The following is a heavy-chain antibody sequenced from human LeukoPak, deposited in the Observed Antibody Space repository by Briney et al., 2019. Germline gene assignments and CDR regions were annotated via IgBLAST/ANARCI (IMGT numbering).Heavy chain of an antibody. CDR1: GFTFSSYS. CDR3: ARSDYGDYLAVGAFDI. J-gene: IGHJ3*02. Sequence: PGGSPRLSCAASGFTFSSYSMNWVRQAPGKGLEWVPYISSSSSTIYYADSVKGRFTISRDNAKNSLYLQMNSLRAEDTAVYYCARSDYGDYLAVGAFDIWGQGTMVTVSS. V-gene: IGHV3-48*04. D-gene: IGHD4-17*01. CDR2: ISSSSSTI.